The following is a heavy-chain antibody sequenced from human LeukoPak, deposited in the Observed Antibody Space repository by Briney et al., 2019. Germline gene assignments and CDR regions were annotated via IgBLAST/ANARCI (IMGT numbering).Heavy chain of an antibody. CDR2: ISYDGSNK. CDR3: ARELPYCSSTSCYKGWFDY. J-gene: IGHJ4*02. D-gene: IGHD2-2*02. V-gene: IGHV3-30*04. Sequence: PGGSLRLSCAASGFTFSSYAMHWVRQAPGKGLERVAVISYDGSNKYYADSVKGRFTISRDNSKNTLYLQMNSLRAEDTAVYYCARELPYCSSTSCYKGWFDYWGQGTLVTVSS. CDR1: GFTFSSYA.